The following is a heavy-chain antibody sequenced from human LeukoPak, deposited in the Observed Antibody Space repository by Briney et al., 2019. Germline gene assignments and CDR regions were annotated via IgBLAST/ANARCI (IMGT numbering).Heavy chain of an antibody. CDR3: ARDFAHPRLRYFDY. CDR2: IYSGGST. CDR1: GFTFSSYS. J-gene: IGHJ4*02. V-gene: IGHV3-53*01. D-gene: IGHD5-12*01. Sequence: PGGSLRLSCAASGFTFSSYSMSWVRQAPGKGLEWVSVIYSGGSTYYADSVKGRFTISRDNSKNTLYLQMNSLRAEDTAVYYCARDFAHPRLRYFDYWGQGTLVTVSS.